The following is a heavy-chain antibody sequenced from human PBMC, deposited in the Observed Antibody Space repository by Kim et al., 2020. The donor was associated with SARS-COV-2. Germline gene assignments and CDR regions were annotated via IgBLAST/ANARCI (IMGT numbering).Heavy chain of an antibody. CDR2: NT. V-gene: IGHV1-3*01. J-gene: IGHJ4*02. Sequence: NTKFSQKCQGRVTITRDTSASTAYMELTSLRSEDTAIYYCAGGSGWAFDYWGQGTLVTVAS. CDR3: AGGSGWAFDY. D-gene: IGHD6-19*01.